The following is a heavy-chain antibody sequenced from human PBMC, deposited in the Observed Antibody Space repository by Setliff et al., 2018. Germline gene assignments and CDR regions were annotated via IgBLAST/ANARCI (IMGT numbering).Heavy chain of an antibody. CDR2: INRRGST. Sequence: SETLSLTCTVSGGSVNSGYDNWNWLRQPAGKGLEWIGHINRRGSTNFSPSLKSRVTISLDTSKNQFSLNLTSVTAADTAVYYCARASSGWYSVYYDVSGYSVGYFDYWGLGTPVTVSS. V-gene: IGHV4-61*09. CDR1: GGSVNSGYDN. J-gene: IGHJ4*02. D-gene: IGHD6-19*01. CDR3: ARASSGWYSVYYDVSGYSVGYFDY.